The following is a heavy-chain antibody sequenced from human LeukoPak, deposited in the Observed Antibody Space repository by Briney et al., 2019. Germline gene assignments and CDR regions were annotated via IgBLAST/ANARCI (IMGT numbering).Heavy chain of an antibody. CDR1: GFTFSSYA. V-gene: IGHV3-23*01. CDR2: VSGSGGST. Sequence: GGSLRLSCAASGFTFSSYAMSWVRQAPGKGREWVSAVSGSGGSTYYADSVKGRFTISRDNSKNTLYLQMNSLRAEDTAVYYCAKRGTTMEKEGFDYWGQGTLVTVSS. CDR3: AKRGTTMEKEGFDY. D-gene: IGHD5-18*01. J-gene: IGHJ4*02.